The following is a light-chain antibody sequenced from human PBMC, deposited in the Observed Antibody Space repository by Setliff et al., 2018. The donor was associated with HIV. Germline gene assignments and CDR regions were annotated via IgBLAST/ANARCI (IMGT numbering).Light chain of an antibody. CDR2: DVT. Sequence: QSALAQPASVSGSPGQSVSISCTGRGRDLGGFNFVSWYQQHPGKAPKLIIFDVTYRPSGVSDRFSGSKSGNTASLTISGLQAEDEADYYCCSYLSTNNYVFGSGTKV. CDR1: GRDLGGFNF. J-gene: IGLJ1*01. V-gene: IGLV2-14*03. CDR3: CSYLSTNNYV.